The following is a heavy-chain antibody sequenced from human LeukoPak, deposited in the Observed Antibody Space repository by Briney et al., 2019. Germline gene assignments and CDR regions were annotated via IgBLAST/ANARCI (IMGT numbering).Heavy chain of an antibody. J-gene: IGHJ5*02. CDR1: GGSISSYY. Sequence: SETLSLTCTVSGGSISSYYWSWIRQPPGKGLEWIGYIYYSGSTNYNPSLKSRVTISVDTSKNQFSLKLSSVTAADTAVYYCARAAGYYDTNWFDPWGQGTLVTVSS. D-gene: IGHD3-22*01. CDR3: ARAAGYYDTNWFDP. CDR2: IYYSGST. V-gene: IGHV4-59*01.